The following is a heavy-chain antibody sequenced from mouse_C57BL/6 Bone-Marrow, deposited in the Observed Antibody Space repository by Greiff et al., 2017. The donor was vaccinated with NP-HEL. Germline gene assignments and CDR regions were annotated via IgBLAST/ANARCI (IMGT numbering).Heavy chain of an antibody. CDR3: ARSIYYDYADDPFYAMDY. CDR1: GFTFTDYY. D-gene: IGHD2-4*01. V-gene: IGHV7-3*01. J-gene: IGHJ4*01. CDR2: IRNKANGYTT. Sequence: EVQGVESGGGLVQPGGSLSLSCAASGFTFTDYYMSWVRQPPGKALEWLGFIRNKANGYTTEYSASVKGRFTISRDNSQSILYLQMNALRAEDSATYYCARSIYYDYADDPFYAMDYSGQGTSVTVSS.